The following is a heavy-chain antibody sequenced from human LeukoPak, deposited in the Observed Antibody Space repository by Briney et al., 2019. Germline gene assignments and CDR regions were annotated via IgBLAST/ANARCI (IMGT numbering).Heavy chain of an antibody. Sequence: ASVKVSCKASGYTFIGYHIHWVRQAPGQGREWLGWINPNSGGTNYAQNFQGRVTMTRDTSISTAYMDLRRLRSDDTAVYYCVRAGLHYDYHYWGQGTLVTVSS. J-gene: IGHJ4*02. D-gene: IGHD3-3*01. CDR3: VRAGLHYDYHY. V-gene: IGHV1-2*02. CDR2: INPNSGGT. CDR1: GYTFIGYH.